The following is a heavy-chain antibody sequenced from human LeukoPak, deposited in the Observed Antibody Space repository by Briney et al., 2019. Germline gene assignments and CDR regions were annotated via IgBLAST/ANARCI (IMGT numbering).Heavy chain of an antibody. CDR3: AREGISQLVFPYHYYLDV. V-gene: IGHV1-46*01. Sequence: ASVKISRKASGYTFTSYYMHWVRQAPGQGLEWMGIINPSGGSTGYAQKFLGRVTMTRDTSTSTVYMELSSLRSEDMAVYYCAREGISQLVFPYHYYLDVWGKGTTVTVSS. J-gene: IGHJ6*03. CDR2: INPSGGST. CDR1: GYTFTSYY. D-gene: IGHD6-6*01.